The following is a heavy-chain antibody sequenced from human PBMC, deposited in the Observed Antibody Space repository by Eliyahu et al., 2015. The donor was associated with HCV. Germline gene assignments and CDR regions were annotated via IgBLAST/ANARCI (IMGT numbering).Heavy chain of an antibody. J-gene: IGHJ4*02. D-gene: IGHD3-22*01. CDR2: ISGSGGST. V-gene: IGHV3-23*01. CDR1: GFXFSSYA. Sequence: EVQLLESGGGLVQPGGSLRLSCAASGFXFSSYAMSWVRQAPGKGLEWVSAISGSGGSTYYADSVKGRFTISRDNSKNTLYLQMNSLRAEDTAVYYCAKIFYDSSGYFDYWGQGTLVTVSS. CDR3: AKIFYDSSGYFDY.